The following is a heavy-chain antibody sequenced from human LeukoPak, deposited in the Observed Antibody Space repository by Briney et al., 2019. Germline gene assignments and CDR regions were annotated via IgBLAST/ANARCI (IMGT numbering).Heavy chain of an antibody. CDR1: GGSISSYY. CDR3: ARESQSGSYGAYYFDY. CDR2: IYTSGST. D-gene: IGHD1-26*01. J-gene: IGHJ4*02. Sequence: SETLSLTYTVSGGSISSYYWSWIRQPAGKGLEWIGRIYTSGSTNYNPSLKSRVTMSVDTSKNQFSLKLSSVTAADTAVYYCARESQSGSYGAYYFDYWGQGTLVTVSS. V-gene: IGHV4-4*07.